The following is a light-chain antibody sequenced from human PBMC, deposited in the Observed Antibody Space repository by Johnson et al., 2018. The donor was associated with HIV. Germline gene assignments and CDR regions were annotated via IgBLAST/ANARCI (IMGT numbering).Light chain of an antibody. J-gene: IGLJ1*01. Sequence: QAVLTQPPSVSAAPGQKVTISCSGNSSNIGNNYVSWYQQVPGTAPKLLIYDNDRRPSGIPDRFSGSKSGTSATLGITGLQTGDEADYYCGAWHSSLSGGLYLFGTGIKDTVL. CDR1: SSNIGNNY. CDR3: GAWHSSLSGGLYL. CDR2: DND. V-gene: IGLV1-51*01.